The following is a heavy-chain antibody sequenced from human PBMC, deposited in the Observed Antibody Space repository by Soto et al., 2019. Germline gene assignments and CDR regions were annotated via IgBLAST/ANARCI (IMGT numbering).Heavy chain of an antibody. CDR2: IRANNAGGTT. Sequence: GGSLRLSCAASGFIFSDAWMSWVRQAPGKGLEWVGRIRANNAGGTTDYTAPVKGRFTVSRDDSKKTVYLEMNSLKPEDTAVYYCNEDDAIHLWSPADNWGQGTLVTVSS. V-gene: IGHV3-15*01. D-gene: IGHD5-18*01. J-gene: IGHJ4*02. CDR3: NEDDAIHLWSPADN. CDR1: GFIFSDAW.